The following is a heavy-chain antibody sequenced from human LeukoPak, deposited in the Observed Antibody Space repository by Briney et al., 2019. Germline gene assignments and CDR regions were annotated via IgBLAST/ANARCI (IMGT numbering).Heavy chain of an antibody. D-gene: IGHD2-15*01. Sequence: PSETLSLTCRVSGASISSYSWSWIRHPPGKGLEWIGNIFYSGSTNYNPSLKSRVTISADTSKNQFSLKLSSVTAADTAVYYCARDGGRSLRYGMDVWGQGTTVTVSS. CDR2: IFYSGST. CDR3: ARDGGRSLRYGMDV. J-gene: IGHJ6*02. CDR1: GASISSYS. V-gene: IGHV4-59*01.